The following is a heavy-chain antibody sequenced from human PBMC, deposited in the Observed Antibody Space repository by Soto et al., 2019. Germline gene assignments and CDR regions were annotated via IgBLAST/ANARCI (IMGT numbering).Heavy chain of an antibody. Sequence: QVQLQESGPGLVKPSETLSLTCTVSGGSISSYYWSWIRQPPGKGLEWIGYIYYSGSTNYNPSLKSRVTISVDTSKNQFSLKLSSVTAADTAVYYCARTFYGDYGSFDYWGQGTLVTVSS. V-gene: IGHV4-59*01. CDR1: GGSISSYY. J-gene: IGHJ4*02. D-gene: IGHD4-17*01. CDR3: ARTFYGDYGSFDY. CDR2: IYYSGST.